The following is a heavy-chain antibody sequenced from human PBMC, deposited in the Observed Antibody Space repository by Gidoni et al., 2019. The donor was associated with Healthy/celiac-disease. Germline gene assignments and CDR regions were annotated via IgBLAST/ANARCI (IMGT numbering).Heavy chain of an antibody. CDR1: GGSNSSGGYS. CDR3: ARDRGELDY. D-gene: IGHD4-17*01. CDR2: MYHSGST. J-gene: IGHJ4*02. V-gene: IGHV4-30-2*01. Sequence: LPLQEPGSGLVQPSQTLSLTCAVSGGSNSSGGYSWSWIRQPPGNGLEWLSYMYHSGSTYYNPTLKSRVTISVDRSKNQFSLKLSSVPAADTAVYYCARDRGELDYWGQGTLVTVSS.